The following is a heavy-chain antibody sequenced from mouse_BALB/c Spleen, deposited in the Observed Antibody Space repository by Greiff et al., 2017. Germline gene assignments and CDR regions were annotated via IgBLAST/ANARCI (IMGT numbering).Heavy chain of an antibody. Sequence: VKLMESGAELVKPGASVKLSCKASGYTFTSYYMYWVKQRPGQGLEWIGEINPSNGGTNFNEKFKSKATLTVDTSSSTAYMQLSSLTSEDSAVYYCTEAARATAWFAYWGQGTLVTVSA. CDR2: INPSNGGT. J-gene: IGHJ3*01. D-gene: IGHD3-1*01. V-gene: IGHV1-53*01. CDR1: GYTFTSYY. CDR3: TEAARATAWFAY.